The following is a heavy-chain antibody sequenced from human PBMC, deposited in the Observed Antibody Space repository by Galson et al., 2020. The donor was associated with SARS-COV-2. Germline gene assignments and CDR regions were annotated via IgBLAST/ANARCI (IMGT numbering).Heavy chain of an antibody. J-gene: IGHJ4*02. CDR3: AGDSSSWYYPDY. D-gene: IGHD6-13*01. V-gene: IGHV3-30*04. CDR2: ISYDGSNK. CDR1: GFTFSSYA. Sequence: GGSLRLSCAASGFTFSSYAMHWVRQAPGKGLEWVAVISYDGSNKYYADSVKGRFTISRDNSKNTLYLQMNSLRAEDTAVYYCAGDSSSWYYPDYWGQGTLVTVSS.